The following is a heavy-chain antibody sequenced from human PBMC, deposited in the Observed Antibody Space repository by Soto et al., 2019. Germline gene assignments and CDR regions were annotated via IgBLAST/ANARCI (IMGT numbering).Heavy chain of an antibody. Sequence: GGSLRLSCAASGFTFSSYGMHWVRQAPGKGLEWVAVISYDGSNNYYADSVKGRFTISRDNSKNTLYLQMNSLRAEDTAVYYCAKASLYYYDSSGYSSYGMDVWGQGTTVTVSS. J-gene: IGHJ6*02. CDR1: GFTFSSYG. CDR2: ISYDGSNN. CDR3: AKASLYYYDSSGYSSYGMDV. V-gene: IGHV3-30*18. D-gene: IGHD3-22*01.